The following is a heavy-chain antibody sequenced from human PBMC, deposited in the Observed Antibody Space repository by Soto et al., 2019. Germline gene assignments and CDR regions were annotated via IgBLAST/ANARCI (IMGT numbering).Heavy chain of an antibody. CDR3: AKDPILRTIFGVAPVLGY. CDR1: GFTFSSYA. J-gene: IGHJ4*02. V-gene: IGHV3-23*01. Sequence: GGSLRLSCAASGFTFSSYAMSWVRQAPGKGLKWVSAISGSGGSTYYADSVKGRFTISRDNSKNTLYLQMNSLRAEDTAVYYCAKDPILRTIFGVAPVLGYWGQGTLVTVSS. CDR2: ISGSGGST. D-gene: IGHD3-3*01.